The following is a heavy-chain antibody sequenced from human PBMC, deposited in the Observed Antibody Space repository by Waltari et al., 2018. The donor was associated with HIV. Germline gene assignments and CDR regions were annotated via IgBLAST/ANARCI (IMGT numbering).Heavy chain of an antibody. CDR3: ATPRSGYAFDI. Sequence: EVQLVESGGGLIQPGGSLRLSCAASGFTVSSNYMSWVRQAPGKGLGWGSVIYSGVSTYYADSMKRRSTITRDNSKNTLYPQMNSLRAEDTAVYYCATPRSGYAFDIWGQGTMVTVSS. V-gene: IGHV3-53*01. D-gene: IGHD6-19*01. CDR1: GFTVSSNY. J-gene: IGHJ3*02. CDR2: IYSGVST.